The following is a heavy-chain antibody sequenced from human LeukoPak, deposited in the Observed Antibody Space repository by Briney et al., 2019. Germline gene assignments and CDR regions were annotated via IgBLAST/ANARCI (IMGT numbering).Heavy chain of an antibody. CDR2: INHSGST. Sequence: SETLSLTCAVYGGSFSGYYWSWIRQPPGKGLEWIGEINHSGSTSYNPSLKSRVTISVDTSKNQFSLRLSSVTAADTAVYYCARDQYYDAFDIWGQGTMVIVSS. J-gene: IGHJ3*02. CDR3: ARDQYYDAFDI. V-gene: IGHV4-34*01. D-gene: IGHD1-26*01. CDR1: GGSFSGYY.